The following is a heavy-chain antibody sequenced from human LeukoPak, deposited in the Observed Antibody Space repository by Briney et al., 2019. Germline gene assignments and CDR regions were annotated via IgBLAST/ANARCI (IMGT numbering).Heavy chain of an antibody. D-gene: IGHD6-13*01. V-gene: IGHV3-23*01. CDR2: ISGSGGST. CDR3: AKDQLDIFDY. Sequence: GGSPRLSCAASGFTFSNFPMTWVRRAPGKGLEWVSAISGSGGSTYYADSVKGRFTISRDNSKNTLYLQMNSLRAEDTAVYYCAKDQLDIFDYWGQGTLVTVSS. J-gene: IGHJ4*02. CDR1: GFTFSNFP.